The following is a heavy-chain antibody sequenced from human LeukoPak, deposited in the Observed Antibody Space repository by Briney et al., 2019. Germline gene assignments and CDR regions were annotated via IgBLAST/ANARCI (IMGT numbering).Heavy chain of an antibody. CDR3: ARDEGKTTGAASDI. J-gene: IGHJ3*02. D-gene: IGHD4-11*01. CDR2: INPNSGGT. CDR1: GYTFTGYY. V-gene: IGHV1-2*02. Sequence: ASVKVSCKASGYTFTGYYMHWVRQAPGQGLEWMGWINPNSGGTNYAQKLQGRVTMTRGTSISTAYMELSRLRSDDTAVYYCARDEGKTTGAASDIWGQGTMVTVSS.